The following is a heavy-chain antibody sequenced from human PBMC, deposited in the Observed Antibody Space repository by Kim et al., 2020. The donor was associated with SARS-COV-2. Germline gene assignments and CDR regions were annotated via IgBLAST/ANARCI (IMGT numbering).Heavy chain of an antibody. Sequence: GGSLRLSCAASGFTFSSYAMSWVRQAPGKGLEWVSAISGSGGSTYYADSVKGRFTISRDNSKNTLYLQMNSLRAEDTAVYYCAKSTTSYYYGSGSYYWFDPWGQGTLFTVSS. V-gene: IGHV3-23*01. J-gene: IGHJ5*02. CDR3: AKSTTSYYYGSGSYYWFDP. CDR2: ISGSGGST. D-gene: IGHD3-10*01. CDR1: GFTFSSYA.